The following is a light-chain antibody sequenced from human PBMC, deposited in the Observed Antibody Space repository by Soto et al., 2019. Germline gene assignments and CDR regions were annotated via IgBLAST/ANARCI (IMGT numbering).Light chain of an antibody. V-gene: IGLV2-8*01. CDR1: CRDVGGHDY. J-gene: IGLJ2*01. CDR2: ELN. CDR3: SSYVTGNILI. Sequence: QSVLTQPPSASGSPGQSVTISCTGTCRDVGGHDYVSWYQQHPGKAPKLMIYELNKRPSGVPDRFSGSKSGDTAFLTVSGLQSEDEAHYYCSSYVTGNILIFGGGTKVTVL.